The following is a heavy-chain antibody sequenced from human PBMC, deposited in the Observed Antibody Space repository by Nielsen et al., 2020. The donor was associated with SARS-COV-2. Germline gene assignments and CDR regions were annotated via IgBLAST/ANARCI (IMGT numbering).Heavy chain of an antibody. CDR1: GFTFDDYA. Sequence: GGSLRLSCAASGFTFDDYAMHWVRQAPGKGLEWVSGISWNSGSIGYADSVKGRFTISRDNAKNSLYLQMNSLRAEDTALYYCAKVGSGSYYDDAFDIWGQGTMVTVSS. J-gene: IGHJ3*02. V-gene: IGHV3-9*01. CDR2: ISWNSGSI. D-gene: IGHD3-10*01. CDR3: AKVGSGSYYDDAFDI.